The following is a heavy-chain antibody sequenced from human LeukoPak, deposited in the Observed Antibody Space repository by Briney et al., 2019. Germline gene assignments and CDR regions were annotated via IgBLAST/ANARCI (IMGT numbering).Heavy chain of an antibody. CDR2: ISGSGGST. CDR1: GFTFSSYA. V-gene: IGHV3-23*01. D-gene: IGHD3-22*01. CDR3: AKDGQYYYDSSGYFDY. Sequence: GGSLRLSCAASGFTFSSYAMSWVRQAPGKGLEWVSAISGSGGSTYYADSVKGRFTISRDNSKNTLYLQMNSLRAEDTAVYYCAKDGQYYYDSSGYFDYWGQGSLVTVSS. J-gene: IGHJ4*02.